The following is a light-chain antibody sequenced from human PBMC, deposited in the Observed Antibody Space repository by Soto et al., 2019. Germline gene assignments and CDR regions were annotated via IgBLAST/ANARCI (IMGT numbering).Light chain of an antibody. J-gene: IGLJ1*01. Sequence: QSALTQPRSVSGSPGQSVTISCTGSSCDVGRYEYVSWYQQHPGKVPKLIIYDVSERPAGVPDRFSGSKSGNTASLAISGLQAEDEADYSCCSFAGSYTYVFGGGTKVTVL. CDR3: CSFAGSYTYV. V-gene: IGLV2-11*01. CDR2: DVS. CDR1: SCDVGRYEY.